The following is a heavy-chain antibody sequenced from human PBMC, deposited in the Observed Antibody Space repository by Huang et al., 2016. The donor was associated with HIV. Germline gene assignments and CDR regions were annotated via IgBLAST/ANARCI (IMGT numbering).Heavy chain of an antibody. V-gene: IGHV3-30*18. Sequence: QVQLVESGGGVVQPGRSLRISCAASGFTFSSYGMHWVRQAPGKGLEWGADISDDAKTKDEADSVKGRFSISRDNSKTTVYLQLNSLRLEDTAVYYCAKGGSAAAVLDFWGQGTLVTVSS. CDR1: GFTFSSYG. J-gene: IGHJ4*02. CDR3: AKGGSAAAVLDF. D-gene: IGHD6-13*01. CDR2: ISDDAKTK.